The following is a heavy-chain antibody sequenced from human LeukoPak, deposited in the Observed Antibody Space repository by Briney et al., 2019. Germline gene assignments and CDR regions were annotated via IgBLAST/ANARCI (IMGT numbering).Heavy chain of an antibody. V-gene: IGHV3-30-3*01. J-gene: IGHJ4*02. Sequence: GRSLRLSCAASGFTFSSYAMHWVRQAPGKGLEWVAVTSYDGSNKYYADSVKGRFTISRDNSKNTLYLQMNSLRAEDTAVYYCARDPTPEVSYFDYWGQGTLVTVSS. CDR3: ARDPTPEVSYFDY. CDR1: GFTFSSYA. CDR2: TSYDGSNK.